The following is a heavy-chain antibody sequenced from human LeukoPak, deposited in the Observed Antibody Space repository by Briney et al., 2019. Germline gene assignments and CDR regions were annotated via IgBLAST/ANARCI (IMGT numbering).Heavy chain of an antibody. V-gene: IGHV1-18*01. CDR3: ARWGKGVVVPAATDY. Sequence: ASVKVSCKASGYTFTSYGISWVRQAPGQGLEWMGWISAYNGNTNYAQKLQGRVTMTTDTSTSTAYMELSRLRSDDTAVYYCARWGKGVVVPAATDYWGQGTLVTVSS. CDR1: GYTFTSYG. J-gene: IGHJ4*02. CDR2: ISAYNGNT. D-gene: IGHD2-2*01.